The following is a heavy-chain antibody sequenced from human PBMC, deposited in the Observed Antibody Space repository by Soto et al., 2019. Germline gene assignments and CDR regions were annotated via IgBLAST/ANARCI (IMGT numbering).Heavy chain of an antibody. CDR1: GDSIRSPDFY. Sequence: SETLSLTCTVSGDSIRSPDFYWGWIRRPPGQGLEWIGTISHSGDTFYNPPLKSRLTMSLDASKNQFSMKLSSVTAADTAVYYCARGRGGSSKRRYYYYYMDVWGKGTTVTVSS. D-gene: IGHD6-13*01. V-gene: IGHV4-39*01. CDR2: ISHSGDT. J-gene: IGHJ6*03. CDR3: ARGRGGSSKRRYYYYYMDV.